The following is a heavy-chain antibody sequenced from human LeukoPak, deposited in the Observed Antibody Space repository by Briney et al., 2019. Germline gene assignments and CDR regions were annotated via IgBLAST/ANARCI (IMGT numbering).Heavy chain of an antibody. Sequence: GRSLRLSCAASGFTFNNYAMHWVRQAPGEGLEWVALISSDESNKYYADSVKGRFTISRDNFMNTLYLQMNSLRADDTAVYYCATDYSYGSGSYYNRFDNWGQGTLVTVSS. J-gene: IGHJ4*02. CDR2: ISSDESNK. D-gene: IGHD3-10*01. CDR3: ATDYSYGSGSYYNRFDN. V-gene: IGHV3-30*03. CDR1: GFTFNNYA.